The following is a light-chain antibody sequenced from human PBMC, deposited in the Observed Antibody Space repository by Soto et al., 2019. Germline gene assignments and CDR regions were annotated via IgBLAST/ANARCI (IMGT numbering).Light chain of an antibody. Sequence: QSVLTQPASVSGSPGQSITISCTGTSSDVGGYNYVSWYQQHPGKAPKLLIFEVNNRPSGVSNRFSGSKSGNTASLTLSGLHAEDEADYYCTSYASSAARVFGTGTKLTVL. CDR1: SSDVGGYNY. V-gene: IGLV2-14*01. J-gene: IGLJ1*01. CDR3: TSYASSAARV. CDR2: EVN.